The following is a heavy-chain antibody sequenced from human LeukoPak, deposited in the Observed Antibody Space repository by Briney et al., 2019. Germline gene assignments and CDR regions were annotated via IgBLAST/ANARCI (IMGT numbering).Heavy chain of an antibody. CDR2: IFHSGNT. Sequence: SETLSLTCAVSGDSISSGGYSWSWLRQPPGKGLEWIGYIFHSGNTYYNPSLKSRFTISVDTSKDQFSLKLSSVTAADTAVYYCARHLKSRLRWELLAFGYWGQGTLVTVSS. J-gene: IGHJ4*02. D-gene: IGHD1-26*01. CDR1: GDSISSGGYS. V-gene: IGHV4-30-2*03. CDR3: ARHLKSRLRWELLAFGY.